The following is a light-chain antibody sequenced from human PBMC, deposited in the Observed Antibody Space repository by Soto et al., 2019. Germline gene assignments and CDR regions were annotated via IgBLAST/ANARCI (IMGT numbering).Light chain of an antibody. CDR2: GAS. Sequence: EVVLTQSPGALSLSPGERATLSCRASQSVTNYLAWYRQRPGQAPRLLIHGASNRATGIPDRFSGSGSGTDFTLTISRLEPEDFAVYYCQQYGGSPITFGQGTRLEIK. V-gene: IGKV3-20*01. CDR3: QQYGGSPIT. CDR1: QSVTNY. J-gene: IGKJ5*01.